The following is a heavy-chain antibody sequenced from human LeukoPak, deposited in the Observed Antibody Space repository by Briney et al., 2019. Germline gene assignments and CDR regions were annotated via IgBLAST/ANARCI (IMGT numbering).Heavy chain of an antibody. CDR3: AAMTTVRNGAFDI. Sequence: SETLSLTCTVSGGSISYYYWSRIRQPPGRGLEWIGYIYYSGSTNYNPSLKSRVTISVDTSKNQFSLKLSSVTAADTAVYYCAAMTTVRNGAFDIWGQGTMVTVSS. CDR1: GGSISYYY. V-gene: IGHV4-59*01. J-gene: IGHJ3*02. D-gene: IGHD4-17*01. CDR2: IYYSGST.